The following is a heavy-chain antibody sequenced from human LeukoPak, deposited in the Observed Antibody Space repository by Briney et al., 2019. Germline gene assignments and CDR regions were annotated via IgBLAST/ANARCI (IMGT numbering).Heavy chain of an antibody. V-gene: IGHV3-21*01. J-gene: IGHJ5*02. Sequence: GGSLRLSCAASGFTFSSYSMNWVRQGPGEGLEWVSSISRSSTYIYYADSVKGRFTISRDNAKNSLYLQMSSLRAEDTAVYYCARGLDDYGAPTRFDPWGQGTLVTVSS. CDR1: GFTFSSYS. CDR3: ARGLDDYGAPTRFDP. D-gene: IGHD4-17*01. CDR2: ISRSSTYI.